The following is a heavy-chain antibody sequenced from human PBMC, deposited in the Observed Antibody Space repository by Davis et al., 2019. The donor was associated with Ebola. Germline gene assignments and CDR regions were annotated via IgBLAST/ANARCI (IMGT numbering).Heavy chain of an antibody. J-gene: IGHJ4*02. V-gene: IGHV3-21*04. CDR2: ISTSSSYI. D-gene: IGHD2-15*01. CDR1: GFTFSSYN. CDR3: ARAPLRVIAYFDS. Sequence: GESLKISCAASGFTFSSYNMNWVRQAPGKGLEWVASISTSSSYIYYAASVKGRFTVSRDNARKSLFLQMNSLRVEETAIYFCARAPLRVIAYFDSWGQGTLVTVSS.